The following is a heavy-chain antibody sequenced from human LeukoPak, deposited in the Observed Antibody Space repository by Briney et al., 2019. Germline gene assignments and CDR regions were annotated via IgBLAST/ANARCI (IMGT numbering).Heavy chain of an antibody. Sequence: PSETLSLTCTVSGGSISSYYWSWIRQPPGKGLEWIGYIYYSGSTNYYPSLKSRVTISVDTSKNQFSLKLSSVTAADTAVYYCAATRGYVLNWFDPWGQGTLVTVSS. V-gene: IGHV4-59*08. CDR2: IYYSGST. J-gene: IGHJ5*02. D-gene: IGHD5-12*01. CDR3: AATRGYVLNWFDP. CDR1: GGSISSYY.